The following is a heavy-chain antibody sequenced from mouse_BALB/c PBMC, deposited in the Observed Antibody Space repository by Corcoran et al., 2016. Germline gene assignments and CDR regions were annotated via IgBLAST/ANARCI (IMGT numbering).Heavy chain of an antibody. Sequence: EVHLQQSGAELVKPGASVKLSCTASGFNIKDTYLHWVKQRPEQGLEWIGRIDPANGSTKYDPKFQGKATITADTSSNTAYLQLSSLTSEDTALYYWGRSRDGNYRLYWWQGTTLPVSS. D-gene: IGHD2-1*01. CDR2: IDPANGST. CDR3: GRSRDGNYRLY. V-gene: IGHV14-3*02. J-gene: IGHJ2*01. CDR1: GFNIKDTY.